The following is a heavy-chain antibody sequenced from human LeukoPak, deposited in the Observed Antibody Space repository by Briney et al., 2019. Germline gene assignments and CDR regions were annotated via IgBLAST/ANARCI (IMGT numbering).Heavy chain of an antibody. D-gene: IGHD3-22*01. CDR1: GYTLTELS. CDR3: ARDSSGYQPFDY. Sequence: GASVKVSCKVSGYTLTELSMHWVRQAPGKGLEWMGGFDPEDGETIYAQKFQGRVTMTEDTSTDTAYMELSSLRSEDTVVYYCARDSSGYQPFDYWGQGTLVTVSS. J-gene: IGHJ4*02. V-gene: IGHV1-24*01. CDR2: FDPEDGET.